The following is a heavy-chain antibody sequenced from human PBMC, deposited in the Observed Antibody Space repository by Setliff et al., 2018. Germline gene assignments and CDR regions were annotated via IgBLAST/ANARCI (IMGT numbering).Heavy chain of an antibody. CDR1: GYNFAESI. D-gene: IGHD3-22*01. J-gene: IGHJ4*02. CDR3: ARINFYVSSGYYYAPDY. Sequence: ASVKVSCKASGYNFAESIVSWVRQAPGQGLEWMGWISAYNGHTYSAQKFLGRVTVTTDTSTGTAYMELGSLTSDDAAIYYCARINFYVSSGYYYAPDYWGPGTLVTVSS. V-gene: IGHV1-18*01. CDR2: ISAYNGHT.